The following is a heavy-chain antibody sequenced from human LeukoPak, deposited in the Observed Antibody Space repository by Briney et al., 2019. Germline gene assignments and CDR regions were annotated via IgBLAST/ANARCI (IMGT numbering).Heavy chain of an antibody. D-gene: IGHD3-3*01. Sequence: PSETLSLTSTVSGGSVSSTSHYWGWIRQPPGKGLEWIGNIYYSGSTYYNPSLKSRVTISVDTSENQFSLKLTSVTAADTAVYYCARAQYDADAFDIWGQGTMVTVSS. CDR1: GGSVSSTSHY. V-gene: IGHV4-39*07. CDR2: IYYSGST. CDR3: ARAQYDADAFDI. J-gene: IGHJ3*02.